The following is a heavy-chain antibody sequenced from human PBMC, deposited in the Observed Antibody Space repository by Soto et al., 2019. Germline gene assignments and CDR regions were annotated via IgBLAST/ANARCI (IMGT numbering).Heavy chain of an antibody. Sequence: AGGSLRLSCAASGFTFRSYGMHWVRQAPGKGLERVAVIWYDESNKYYADSVKGRYTISRDNSKNTLYLQMNSLRAEDTAVYYCARDIAAAGTSYYYYGMDVWGQGT. CDR3: ARDIAAAGTSYYYYGMDV. CDR2: IWYDESNK. J-gene: IGHJ6*02. D-gene: IGHD6-13*01. CDR1: GFTFRSYG. V-gene: IGHV3-33*01.